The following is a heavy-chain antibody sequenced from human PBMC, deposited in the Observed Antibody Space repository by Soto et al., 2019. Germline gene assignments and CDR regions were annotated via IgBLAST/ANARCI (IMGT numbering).Heavy chain of an antibody. J-gene: IGHJ4*02. D-gene: IGHD4-17*01. CDR2: IIPIYGTA. V-gene: IGHV1-69*01. CDR1: GGSINNYA. Sequence: QVQLVQSGAEVRKPGSSVKVSCKAFGGSINNYALTWVRQAPGQGLEWMGGIIPIYGTANYAQKFRVRVTLTADEDTSTAYMELSTLRYEDTAVYYCARGSVSDCGDFGGLYDSWGQGTLVTVSS. CDR3: ARGSVSDCGDFGGLYDS.